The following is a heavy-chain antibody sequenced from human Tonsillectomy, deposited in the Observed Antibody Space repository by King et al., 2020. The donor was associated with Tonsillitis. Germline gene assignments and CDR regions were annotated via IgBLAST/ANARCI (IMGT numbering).Heavy chain of an antibody. CDR1: GGSFSSYT. V-gene: IGHV1-69*01. Sequence: VQLVESGTEVKKPGSSVKVSCTASGGSFSSYTITWVRQAPGQGLEWMGGIIPIFGTANYAQKFQGRVTITADESTSTAYMGLSSLRSGDTAVYYCAGDRGDGSGYHNWFDPWGQGTLVTVSS. CDR3: AGDRGDGSGYHNWFDP. J-gene: IGHJ5*02. D-gene: IGHD3-22*01. CDR2: IIPIFGTA.